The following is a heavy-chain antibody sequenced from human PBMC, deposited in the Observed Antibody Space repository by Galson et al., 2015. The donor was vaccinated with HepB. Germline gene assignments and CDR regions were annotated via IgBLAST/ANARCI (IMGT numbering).Heavy chain of an antibody. CDR1: GCTYRSYA. V-gene: IGHV3-30-3*01. CDR3: ARFIAAAGTFSDYFDY. J-gene: IGHJ4*02. CDR2: ISYDGSNK. D-gene: IGHD6-13*01. Sequence: LRHSCADQGCTYRSYAMQGVRQAPGKGLEWGAVISYDGSNKYYADAVKGRFTISRDNSKNTLYLQMNSLRAEDTAVYYCARFIAAAGTFSDYFDYWGPGTLVTVSS.